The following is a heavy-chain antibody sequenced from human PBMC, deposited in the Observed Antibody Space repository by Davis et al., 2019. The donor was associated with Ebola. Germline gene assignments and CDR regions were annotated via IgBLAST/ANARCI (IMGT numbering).Heavy chain of an antibody. V-gene: IGHV4-61*01. J-gene: IGHJ4*02. CDR3: ARGSAAGVYFDY. CDR2: IYHSGST. Sequence: GSLRLSCTVSGGSVSSGSYYWSWIRQPPGKGLEWIGEIYHSGSTNYNPSLKSRVTISVDTSKNQFSLKLSSVTAADTAVYYCARGSAAGVYFDYWGQGTLVTVSS. D-gene: IGHD6-13*01. CDR1: GGSVSSGSYY.